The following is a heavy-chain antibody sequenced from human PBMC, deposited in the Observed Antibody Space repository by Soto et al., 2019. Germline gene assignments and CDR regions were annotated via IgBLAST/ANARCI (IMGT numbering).Heavy chain of an antibody. V-gene: IGHV3-21*01. Sequence: EVQLVESGGGLVVPGGSLSLSCVASGFTFSNYHMSWVRQAPGKRLEWVSSINPSSTHIYYADSVRGRFAISRDHSKNSLYLQMNSLRTEDAAVYYCARGYCGGGGCYLRRDAFEVWGQGTLVTVSS. D-gene: IGHD2-15*01. CDR2: INPSSTHI. CDR1: GFTFSNYH. J-gene: IGHJ3*01. CDR3: ARGYCGGGGCYLRRDAFEV.